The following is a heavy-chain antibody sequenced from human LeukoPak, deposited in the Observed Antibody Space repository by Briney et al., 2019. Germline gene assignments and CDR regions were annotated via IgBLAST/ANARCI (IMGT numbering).Heavy chain of an antibody. D-gene: IGHD2-2*01. CDR3: ALPRARGGMDV. Sequence: SETLSLTCAVYGGSFSGYYWSWIRQPPGKGLEWIGEINHSGSTNYNPSLKSRVTISVDTSKNQFSLKLSSVTAADTAVYYCALPRARGGMDVWGKGTTVTVSS. J-gene: IGHJ6*04. V-gene: IGHV4-34*01. CDR2: INHSGST. CDR1: GGSFSGYY.